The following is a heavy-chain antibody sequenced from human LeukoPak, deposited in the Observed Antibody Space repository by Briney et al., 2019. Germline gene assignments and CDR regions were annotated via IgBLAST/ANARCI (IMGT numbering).Heavy chain of an antibody. J-gene: IGHJ4*02. V-gene: IGHV3-30*02. Sequence: GGSLRLSCSASGFTFSSYGMHWVRQAPGKGLEWVAFIRYDGSNKYYADSVKGRFTISRDNSMNTLYLQMNSLRAEDTAVYYCAKDQLGEELLGDYWGQGTLVTVSS. D-gene: IGHD1-26*01. CDR1: GFTFSSYG. CDR2: IRYDGSNK. CDR3: AKDQLGEELLGDY.